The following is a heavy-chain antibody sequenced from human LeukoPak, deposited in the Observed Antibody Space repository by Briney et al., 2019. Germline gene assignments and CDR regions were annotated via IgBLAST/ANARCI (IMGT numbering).Heavy chain of an antibody. J-gene: IGHJ4*02. CDR1: GGTFNSYA. CDR3: GREKYDRSSWYVPTVDC. D-gene: IGHD6-13*01. Sequence: ASVTVSYKASGGTFNSYAISWVRQAPGQGLEWMGRIIPILGIANYAQKFQGRVTITADESTSTAYMELSSLRSEDTAVYLCGREKYDRSSWYVPTVDCWPQGTLVGVSS. CDR2: IIPILGIA. V-gene: IGHV1-69*04.